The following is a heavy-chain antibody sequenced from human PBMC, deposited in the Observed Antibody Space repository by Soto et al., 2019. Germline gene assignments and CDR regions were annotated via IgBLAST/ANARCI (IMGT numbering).Heavy chain of an antibody. J-gene: IGHJ4*02. V-gene: IGHV1-69*02. Sequence: QVQLVQSGTEVKKPGSSVKVSCKASGGTFRNYHINRVRQAPGQGLEWMGSIFPLTDIPDYAQNFQARLTISADKSTSTAYMELSSLTSDDTAMYFCARGPLVVLNYFESWGQGTLVTVSS. CDR1: GGTFRNYH. CDR3: ARGPLVVLNYFES. CDR2: IFPLTDIP.